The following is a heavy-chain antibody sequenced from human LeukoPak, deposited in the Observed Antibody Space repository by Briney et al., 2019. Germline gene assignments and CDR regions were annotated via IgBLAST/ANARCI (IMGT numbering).Heavy chain of an antibody. J-gene: IGHJ3*02. CDR1: GFTFSSYG. CDR2: IWYDGSNK. Sequence: PGGSLRLSCAASGFTFSSYGMHWVRQAPGKGLEWVAVIWYDGSNKYYAESVKGRFTISRDNSKNTLYLQMNSLRAEDTAVYYCARDPGDYYGSGSSDAFDIWGQGTMVTVSS. V-gene: IGHV3-33*01. D-gene: IGHD3-10*01. CDR3: ARDPGDYYGSGSSDAFDI.